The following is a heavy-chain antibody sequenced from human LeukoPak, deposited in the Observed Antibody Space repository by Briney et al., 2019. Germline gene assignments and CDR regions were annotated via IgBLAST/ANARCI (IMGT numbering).Heavy chain of an antibody. D-gene: IGHD3-22*01. Sequence: SETLSLTCAVYGGSFSGYYWSWIRQPPGKGLEWIGEINHSGSTNYNPSLKSRVTISVDTTNNQFSLKLSSVTAADTAVYYCARGRPTMIVVVSPYNWFDPWGQGTLVTVSS. V-gene: IGHV4-34*01. CDR2: INHSGST. CDR3: ARGRPTMIVVVSPYNWFDP. CDR1: GGSFSGYY. J-gene: IGHJ5*02.